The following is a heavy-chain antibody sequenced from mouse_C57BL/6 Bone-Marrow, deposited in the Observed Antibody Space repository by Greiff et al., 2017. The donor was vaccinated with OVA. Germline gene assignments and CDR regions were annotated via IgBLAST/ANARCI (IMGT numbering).Heavy chain of an antibody. CDR1: GFNIKDDY. CDR3: TYDGYYEAWFAY. D-gene: IGHD2-3*01. CDR2: IDPENGDT. Sequence: EVQLQQSGAELVRPGASVKLSCTASGFNIKDDYMHWVKQRPEQGLEWIGWIDPENGDTEYASKFQGKATITADTSSNTAYLQLSSLTSEDTAVYYCTYDGYYEAWFAYWGQGTLVTVSA. V-gene: IGHV14-4*01. J-gene: IGHJ3*01.